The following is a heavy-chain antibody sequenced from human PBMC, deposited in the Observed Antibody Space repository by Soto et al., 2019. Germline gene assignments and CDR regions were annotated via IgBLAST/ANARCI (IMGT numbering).Heavy chain of an antibody. V-gene: IGHV4-31*03. D-gene: IGHD5-12*01. Sequence: PSETLSLTCTVSGGSISSGGYYWSWIRQHPGKGLEWIGYIYYSGSTYYNPSLKSRVTISVDTSKNQFSLKLSSVTAADTAVYYCASLVATIGPAWFDPWGQGTLVTVSS. CDR2: IYYSGST. J-gene: IGHJ5*02. CDR3: ASLVATIGPAWFDP. CDR1: GGSISSGGYY.